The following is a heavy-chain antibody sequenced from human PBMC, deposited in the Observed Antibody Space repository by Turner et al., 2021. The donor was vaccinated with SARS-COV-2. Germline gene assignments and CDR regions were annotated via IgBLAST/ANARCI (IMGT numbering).Heavy chain of an antibody. CDR3: ARAGREGFDP. CDR2: INHSGST. D-gene: IGHD1-26*01. J-gene: IGHJ5*02. Sequence: QVQLQKWGAGLLKPSETLSLSCAVHGGSFRGYYWSWIRQPPGKGLDWIGEINHSGSTNYNPSLKSRISISIDTAKNQFSLNLNSVTAADTVVYYCARAGREGFDPWGQGTLVTVSS. V-gene: IGHV4-34*01. CDR1: GGSFRGYY.